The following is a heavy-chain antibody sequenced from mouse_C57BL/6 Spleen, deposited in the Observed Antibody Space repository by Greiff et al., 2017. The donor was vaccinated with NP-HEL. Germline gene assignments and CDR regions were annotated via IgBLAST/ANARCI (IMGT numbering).Heavy chain of an antibody. D-gene: IGHD1-1*01. Sequence: EVQLQQSGPVLVKPGASVKMSCKASGYTFTDYYMNWVKQSHGKSLEWIGVINPYNGGTSYNQKFKGKATLTVDKSSSTAYMELNSLTSEDSAVYYCARWGYYGSSSYFDYWGQGTTLTVSS. CDR3: ARWGYYGSSSYFDY. CDR1: GYTFTDYY. J-gene: IGHJ2*01. CDR2: INPYNGGT. V-gene: IGHV1-19*01.